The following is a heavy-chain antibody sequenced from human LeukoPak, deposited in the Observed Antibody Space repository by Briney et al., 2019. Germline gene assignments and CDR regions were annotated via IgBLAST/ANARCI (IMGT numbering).Heavy chain of an antibody. CDR1: GFTFSSYW. J-gene: IGHJ3*02. V-gene: IGHV3-7*03. Sequence: GGSLRLSCAASGFTFSSYWMSWVRQAPGKGLEWVANIKHDGSEKYYVDSVKGRLTISRDNAKNSLYLQMESLRAEDTAVYYCAKDTGSPADAITMEDNAFDIWGQGTMVTVSS. D-gene: IGHD3-3*01. CDR3: AKDTGSPADAITMEDNAFDI. CDR2: IKHDGSEK.